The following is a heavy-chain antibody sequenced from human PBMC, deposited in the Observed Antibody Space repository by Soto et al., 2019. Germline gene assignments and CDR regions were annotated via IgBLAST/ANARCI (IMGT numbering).Heavy chain of an antibody. J-gene: IGHJ4*02. D-gene: IGHD2-21*02. V-gene: IGHV1-3*01. CDR3: ARSIVVVTALDY. CDR2: INAGNGNT. Sequence: ACRESLSISAMPLARQAPGQRLEWMGWINAGNGNTKYSQKFQGRVTITRDTSASTAYMELSSLRSEDTAVYYCARSIVVVTALDYWGQGTLVTVSS. CDR1: RESLSISA.